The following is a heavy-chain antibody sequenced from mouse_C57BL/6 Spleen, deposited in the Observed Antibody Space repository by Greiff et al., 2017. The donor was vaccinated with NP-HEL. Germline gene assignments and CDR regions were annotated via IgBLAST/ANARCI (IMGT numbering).Heavy chain of an antibody. Sequence: QLQQSGPELVKPGASVKMSCKASGYTFTDYNMHWVKQSHGKSLEWIGYINPNNGGTSYNQKFKGKATLTVNKSSSTAYMELRGLTSEDSAVYYCANYYYGSSYGYWGQGTTLTVSS. J-gene: IGHJ2*01. CDR2: INPNNGGT. V-gene: IGHV1-22*01. D-gene: IGHD1-1*01. CDR3: ANYYYGSSYGY. CDR1: GYTFTDYN.